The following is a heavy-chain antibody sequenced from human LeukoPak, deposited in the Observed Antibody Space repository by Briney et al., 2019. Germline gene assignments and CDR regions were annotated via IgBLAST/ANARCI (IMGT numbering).Heavy chain of an antibody. CDR2: ISYDGSNK. CDR3: ARAHHIVVVVAALDY. V-gene: IGHV3-30*04. J-gene: IGHJ4*02. CDR1: GFTFSSYA. Sequence: PGRSLRLSRAASGFTFSSYAMHWVRQAPGKGLEWVAVISYDGSNKYYADSVKGRFTISRDNSKNTLYLQMNSLRAEDTAVYYCARAHHIVVVVAALDYWGQGTLVTVSS. D-gene: IGHD2-15*01.